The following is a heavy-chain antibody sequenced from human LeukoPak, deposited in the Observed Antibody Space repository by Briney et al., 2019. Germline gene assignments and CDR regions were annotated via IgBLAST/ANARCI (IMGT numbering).Heavy chain of an antibody. V-gene: IGHV3-48*03. CDR3: AREHCSSTSCLKDNWFDP. CDR1: GFTFSSYE. CDR2: ISSSGSTI. Sequence: PGGSPRLSCAASGFTFSSYEMNWVRQAPGKGLEWVSYISSSGSTIYYADSVKGRFTISRDNAKNSLYLQMNSLRAEDTAVYYCAREHCSSTSCLKDNWFDPWGQGTLVTVSS. J-gene: IGHJ5*02. D-gene: IGHD2-2*01.